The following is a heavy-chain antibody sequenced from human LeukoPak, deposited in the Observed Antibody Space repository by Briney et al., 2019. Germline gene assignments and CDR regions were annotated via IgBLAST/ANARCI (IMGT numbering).Heavy chain of an antibody. J-gene: IGHJ3*02. D-gene: IGHD1-26*01. V-gene: IGHV3-21*01. CDR1: GFTFSSYS. Sequence: GGSLRLSCAASGFTFSSYSMNWVRQAPGKGLEWVSSIGSSSSYIYYADPVKGRFTISRDNAKNSLYLQMNSLRAEDTAVYYCARDTGAQYAFDIWGQGTMVTVSS. CDR3: ARDTGAQYAFDI. CDR2: IGSSSSYI.